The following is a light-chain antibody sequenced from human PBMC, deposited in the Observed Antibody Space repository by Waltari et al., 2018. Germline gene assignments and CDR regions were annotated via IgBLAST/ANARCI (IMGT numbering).Light chain of an antibody. CDR3: CSYSGSYTWV. J-gene: IGLJ3*02. Sequence: QSALTQPRSVSGSPGQSVTVSCTGTSSDVGGYNYVSLYQQHPGKAPKLMIYDVTKRPSVLPDRFSDSKSGKTASLPISGLQTEDEADYDCCSYSGSYTWVFGGGTKLTVL. CDR1: SSDVGGYNY. V-gene: IGLV2-11*01. CDR2: DVT.